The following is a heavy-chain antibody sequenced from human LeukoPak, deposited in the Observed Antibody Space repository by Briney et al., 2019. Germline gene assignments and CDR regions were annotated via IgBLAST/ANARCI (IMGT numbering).Heavy chain of an antibody. CDR1: GFTFSSYS. D-gene: IGHD3-3*01. Sequence: GGSLRLSCAASGFTFSSYSMNWVRQAPGKGLEWVSYISSSSSTIYYADSVKGRFTISRDNAKNSLYLQMNSLRAEDTAVYYCARDPIGGVDYWGQGTLVTVSS. CDR2: ISSSSSTI. J-gene: IGHJ4*02. CDR3: ARDPIGGVDY. V-gene: IGHV3-48*01.